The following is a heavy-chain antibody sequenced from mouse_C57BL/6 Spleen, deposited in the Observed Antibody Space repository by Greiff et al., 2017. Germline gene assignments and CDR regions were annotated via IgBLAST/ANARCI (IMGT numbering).Heavy chain of an antibody. CDR2: IDPSDSYT. Sequence: QVQLQQPGAELVMPGASVKLSCKASGYTFTSYWMYWVKQRPGQGLEWIGEIDPSDSYTNYNQKFKGKSTLTVDKSSSTAYMQLSSLTSDDSAVYYCARGSRGFDYWGQGTTLTVSS. D-gene: IGHD1-1*01. CDR1: GYTFTSYW. CDR3: ARGSRGFDY. J-gene: IGHJ2*01. V-gene: IGHV1-69*01.